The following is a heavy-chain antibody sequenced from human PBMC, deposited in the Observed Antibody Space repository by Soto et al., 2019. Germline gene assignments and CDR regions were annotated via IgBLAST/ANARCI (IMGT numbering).Heavy chain of an antibody. CDR1: GFTFSDYY. CDR2: ISSSSSYT. CDR3: ARRGRQWLSWFDP. D-gene: IGHD6-19*01. V-gene: IGHV3-11*06. J-gene: IGHJ5*02. Sequence: GGSLRLSCAASGFTFSDYYMSWIRQAPGKGLEWVSYISSSSSYTNYADSVKGRFTISRDNAKNSLYLQMNSLRAEDTAVYYCARRGRQWLSWFDPWGQGTLVTVSS.